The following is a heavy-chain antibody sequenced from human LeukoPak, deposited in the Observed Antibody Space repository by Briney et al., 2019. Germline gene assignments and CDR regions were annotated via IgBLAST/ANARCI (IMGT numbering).Heavy chain of an antibody. V-gene: IGHV3-74*01. Sequence: GGSLRLSCGASGFTFATHWIHWVRQAPGKGLVWVSRIKPDGSDTNYADSVKGLFTISRDNAKNTVYLQMNSLRAEDTDVYYCARESGIAADLDLWGQGTLVTVSS. J-gene: IGHJ5*02. D-gene: IGHD6-13*01. CDR3: ARESGIAADLDL. CDR2: IKPDGSDT. CDR1: GFTFATHW.